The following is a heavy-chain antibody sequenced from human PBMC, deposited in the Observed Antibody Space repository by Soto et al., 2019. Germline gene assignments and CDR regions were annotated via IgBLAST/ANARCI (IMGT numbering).Heavy chain of an antibody. J-gene: IGHJ4*02. V-gene: IGHV1-69*01. D-gene: IGHD3-16*01. CDR3: VTHGLGVSSPPYFDN. CDR1: GGTFSGHV. CDR2: FVPLFGTT. Sequence: QLVQSGSEVKKPGSSVKVSCQASGGTFSGHVVTWVRQAPGQGLEWMGEFVPLFGTTNYAQRFSGRITITAEESTSTAYMELRILRSDDTAVYYCVTHGLGVSSPPYFDNWGQGTLVTVSS.